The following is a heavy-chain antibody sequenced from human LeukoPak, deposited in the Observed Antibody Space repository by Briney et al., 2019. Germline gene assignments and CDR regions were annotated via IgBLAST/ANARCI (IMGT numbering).Heavy chain of an antibody. J-gene: IGHJ4*02. Sequence: GGSLRLSCSASGFTFSNYAMNWVRQAPGKGLEYVSAISSNGGSTYYADSVKGRFTISRDNSKNTLYRQMSSLRAEDTAVYYCVKSSEAYYYDSSGYYSYWGQGTLVTVSS. CDR3: VKSSEAYYYDSSGYYSY. D-gene: IGHD3-22*01. V-gene: IGHV3-64D*06. CDR2: ISSNGGST. CDR1: GFTFSNYA.